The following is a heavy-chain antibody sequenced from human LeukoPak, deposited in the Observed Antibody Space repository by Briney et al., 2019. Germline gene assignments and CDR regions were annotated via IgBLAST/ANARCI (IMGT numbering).Heavy chain of an antibody. D-gene: IGHD3-3*01. Sequence: GGSLGLSCAASGFTFSSHTMNWVRQAPGKGLEWVSSISSSSSYIYYADSVKGRFTISRDNAKNSLYLRMNSLRAEDTAVYYCARNYDFWSGYFNSVDSWGQGTLVTVSS. CDR3: ARNYDFWSGYFNSVDS. J-gene: IGHJ5*01. CDR1: GFTFSSHT. V-gene: IGHV3-21*01. CDR2: ISSSSSYI.